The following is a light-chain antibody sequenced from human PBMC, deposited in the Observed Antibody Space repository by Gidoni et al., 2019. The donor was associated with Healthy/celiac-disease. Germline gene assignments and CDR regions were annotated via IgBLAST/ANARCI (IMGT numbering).Light chain of an antibody. CDR2: AAS. CDR3: QQSYSTPPYT. Sequence: DIQLTQSPSSLSASVGDRVTITCRASQSISSYLNWYQQKPGKAPKLVSYAASSLQSGVPSRFSVSGSGTDFTLTISSLQPEDFATYYCQQSYSTPPYTFGQGTKLEIK. CDR1: QSISSY. V-gene: IGKV1-39*01. J-gene: IGKJ2*01.